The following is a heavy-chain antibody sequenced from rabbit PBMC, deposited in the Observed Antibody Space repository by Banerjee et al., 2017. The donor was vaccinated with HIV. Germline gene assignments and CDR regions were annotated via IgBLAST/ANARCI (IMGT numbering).Heavy chain of an antibody. V-gene: IGHV1S45*01. CDR3: ARDYLGGYYYDL. J-gene: IGHJ4*01. CDR2: IGAYSPGST. D-gene: IGHD1-1*01. Sequence: QEQLKETGGGLVQPGGSLTLSCKASGIDFTSYYYMCWVRQAPGKGLEWVACIGAYSPGSTYYASWAKGRFTISKTSSTVDLKMTSLTAADTATYFCARDYLGGYYYDLWGPGTLVTVS. CDR1: GIDFTSYYY.